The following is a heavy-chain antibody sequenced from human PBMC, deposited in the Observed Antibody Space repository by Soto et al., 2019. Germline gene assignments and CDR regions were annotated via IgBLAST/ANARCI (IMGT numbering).Heavy chain of an antibody. CDR2: ISSSSSYI. CDR3: ARGPITYYYDSSGSATFDY. V-gene: IGHV3-21*01. Sequence: GGSLRLSCAASGFTFSSYSMTWVRQAPGKGLEWVSSISSSSSYIYYADSVKGRLTISRDNAKNSLYLQMNSLRAEDTAVYYCARGPITYYYDSSGSATFDYWGQGTLVTVSS. J-gene: IGHJ4*02. D-gene: IGHD3-22*01. CDR1: GFTFSSYS.